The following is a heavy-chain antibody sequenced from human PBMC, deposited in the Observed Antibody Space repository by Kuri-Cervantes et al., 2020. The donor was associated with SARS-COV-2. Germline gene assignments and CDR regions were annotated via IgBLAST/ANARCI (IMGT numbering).Heavy chain of an antibody. V-gene: IGHV3-30-3*01. J-gene: IGHJ6*03. CDR2: ISYDGSNK. CDR3: AKDPVYYYYMDV. Sequence: GESLKISCAASRFSFSSYTLHWVRQAPGKGLECVAVISYDGSNKYYADSVKGRFTISRDNSKNTLYLQMNGLRAEDTAVYYCAKDPVYYYYMDVWGKGTTVTVSS. CDR1: RFSFSSYT.